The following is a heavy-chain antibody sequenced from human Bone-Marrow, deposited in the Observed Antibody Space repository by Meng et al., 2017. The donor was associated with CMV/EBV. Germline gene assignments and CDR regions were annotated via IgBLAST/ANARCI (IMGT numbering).Heavy chain of an antibody. CDR2: ISWDGGST. J-gene: IGHJ6*02. D-gene: IGHD6-13*01. Sequence: GESLKISCAASGFTFDDYAMHWVRQAPGKGLEWVSLISWDGGSTYYADSVKGRFTISRDNAKNSLYLQMNSLRAEDTAVYYCASQEDGSSWVPLGVWGQGTTVTVSS. V-gene: IGHV3-43D*03. CDR3: ASQEDGSSWVPLGV. CDR1: GFTFDDYA.